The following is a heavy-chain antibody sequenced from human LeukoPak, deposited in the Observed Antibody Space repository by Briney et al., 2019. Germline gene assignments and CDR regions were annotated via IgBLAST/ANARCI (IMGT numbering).Heavy chain of an antibody. CDR1: GFIFSNYW. D-gene: IGHD1-26*01. Sequence: GGSLRLSCAVSGFIFSNYWVTWVRQAPGKGLEWVANIKQDGVEKYYADSVKGRFTISRDTAKNSLYLQMNSLRVEDTALYYCASGNAVDYWGRGTLVTVSS. J-gene: IGHJ4*02. CDR3: ASGNAVDY. CDR2: IKQDGVEK. V-gene: IGHV3-7*01.